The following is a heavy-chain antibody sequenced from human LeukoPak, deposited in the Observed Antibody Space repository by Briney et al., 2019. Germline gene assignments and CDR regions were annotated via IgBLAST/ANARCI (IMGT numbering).Heavy chain of an antibody. D-gene: IGHD2-2*01. CDR2: ISGSGGST. CDR1: GFTFSSYA. Sequence: PGGSLRLSCAASGFTFSSYAMSWVRQAPGKGLEWVSAISGSGGSTYYADSVKGRFTISRDNSKNTLYPQMNSLRAEDTAVYYCAKEGGRYCSSTSCYRSPSDYWGQGTLVTVSS. CDR3: AKEGGRYCSSTSCYRSPSDY. V-gene: IGHV3-23*01. J-gene: IGHJ4*02.